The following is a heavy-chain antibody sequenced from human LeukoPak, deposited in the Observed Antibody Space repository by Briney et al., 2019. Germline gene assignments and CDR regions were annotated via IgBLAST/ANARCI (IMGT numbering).Heavy chain of an antibody. CDR3: AKDLYGDYLFGY. V-gene: IGHV1-69*05. D-gene: IGHD4-17*01. CDR1: GGTFSSYA. J-gene: IGHJ4*02. Sequence: ASVKVSCKASGGTFSSYAISWVRQAPGQGLEWMGGIIPIFGTANYAQKFQGRVTITTDESTSTAYMELSSLRSEDTAVYYCAKDLYGDYLFGYWGQGTLVTVSS. CDR2: IIPIFGTA.